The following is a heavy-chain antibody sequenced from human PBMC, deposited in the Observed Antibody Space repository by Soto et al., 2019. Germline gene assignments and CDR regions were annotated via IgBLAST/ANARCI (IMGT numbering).Heavy chain of an antibody. CDR1: GFTFRSYG. D-gene: IGHD3-10*01. CDR2: IWYDGSNK. Sequence: QVQLVESGGGVVQPGRSLRLSCAASGFTFRSYGMHWVRQAPGKGLEWVAVIWYDGSNKYYADSVKGRFTISRDNSKNTVYLQINSLRAEDTAVYYCSKSGDGYWGQGTLVTVSS. CDR3: SKSGDGY. V-gene: IGHV3-33*03. J-gene: IGHJ4*02.